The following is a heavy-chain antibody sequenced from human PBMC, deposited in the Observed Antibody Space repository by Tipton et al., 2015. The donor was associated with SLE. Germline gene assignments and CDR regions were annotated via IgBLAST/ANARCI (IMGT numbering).Heavy chain of an antibody. V-gene: IGHV4-38-2*02. Sequence: TLSLTCTVSGYFISSGFFWGWIRQSPEKGLEWLATMYHSGETYYNPSLSSRLTISVDTSNNQFSLELSSVTAADSAIYYCARELVGAAKDFFDYFDSWGQGTLVTVSS. D-gene: IGHD1-26*01. J-gene: IGHJ4*02. CDR2: MYHSGET. CDR3: ARELVGAAKDFFDYFDS. CDR1: GYFISSGFF.